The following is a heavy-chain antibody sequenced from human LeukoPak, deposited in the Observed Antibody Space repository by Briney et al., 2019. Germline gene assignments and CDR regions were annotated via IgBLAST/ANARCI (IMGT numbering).Heavy chain of an antibody. Sequence: RESLRLSCAASGFTFSSYSMNWVRQAPGKGLEWVSSISSSSIYIYYADSVKGRFTISRDNAKNSLYLQMNSLGAEDTAVYYCARDTRFPRDWGQGTLITVSS. CDR2: ISSSSIYI. J-gene: IGHJ4*02. V-gene: IGHV3-21*04. CDR1: GFTFSSYS. CDR3: ARDTRFPRD. D-gene: IGHD3-16*01.